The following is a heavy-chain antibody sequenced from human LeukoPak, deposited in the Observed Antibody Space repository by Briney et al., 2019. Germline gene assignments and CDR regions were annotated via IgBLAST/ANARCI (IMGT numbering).Heavy chain of an antibody. V-gene: IGHV4-59*01. J-gene: IGHJ4*02. CDR1: GGSIRSYY. CDR2: VSYSGYT. D-gene: IGHD4-23*01. Sequence: SETLSLTCTVSGGSIRSYYWSWIRQAPGKGLEWIGFVSYSGYTSYSPPLKSRVGISVDTSKSQFSLRLSSMTAADTAIYYCARGRNDNGGMFFDSWAQGSLVTVSS. CDR3: ARGRNDNGGMFFDS.